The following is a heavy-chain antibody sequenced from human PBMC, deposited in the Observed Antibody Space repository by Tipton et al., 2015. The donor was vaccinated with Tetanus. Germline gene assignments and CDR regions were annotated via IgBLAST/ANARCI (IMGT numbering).Heavy chain of an antibody. CDR2: IIPILGIA. CDR1: GGTFSSYA. CDR3: ARVDGFEGATRYYYYGMDV. V-gene: IGHV1-69*09. J-gene: IGHJ6*02. Sequence: QLVQSGAEVKKPGSSVKVSCKASGGTFSSYAISWVRQAPGQGLEWMGRIIPILGIANYAQKFQGRVTITADKSTSTAYMELSSLRSEDTAVYYCARVDGFEGATRYYYYGMDVWGQGTTVTVSS. D-gene: IGHD1-26*01.